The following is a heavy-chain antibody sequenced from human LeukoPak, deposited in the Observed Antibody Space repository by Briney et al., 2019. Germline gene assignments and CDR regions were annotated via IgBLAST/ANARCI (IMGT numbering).Heavy chain of an antibody. J-gene: IGHJ4*02. CDR2: VYYSGST. V-gene: IGHV4-59*01. CDR3: ARGERRDGYTFGY. D-gene: IGHD5-24*01. CDR1: GGSISIYY. Sequence: SETLSLTCTVSGGSISIYYWSWIRQPPGKGLEWIGYVYYSGSTNYNPSLKSRVTISLDTSKNQFSLMLSSVTAADTAVYFCARGERRDGYTFGYWGQGTLVTVSS.